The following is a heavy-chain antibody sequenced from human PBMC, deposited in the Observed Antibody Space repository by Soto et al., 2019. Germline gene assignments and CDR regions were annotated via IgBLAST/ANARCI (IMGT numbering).Heavy chain of an antibody. V-gene: IGHV1-2*02. J-gene: IGHJ4*02. CDR1: GYSFTGYY. CDR3: ARPYDSSGYYFFDY. Sequence: GASVKVSCKASGYSFTGYYIHWVRQAPGQGLEYMGWINPNSGGTSFPQQFQGRVTMTRDTSISTTYMELRRLKSDDTAMYYCARPYDSSGYYFFDYWGQGTLLTVSS. CDR2: INPNSGGT. D-gene: IGHD3-22*01.